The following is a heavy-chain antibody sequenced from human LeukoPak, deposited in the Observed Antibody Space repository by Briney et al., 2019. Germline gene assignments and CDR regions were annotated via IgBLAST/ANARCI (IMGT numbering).Heavy chain of an antibody. CDR3: AKDPIRHDSSGYYPSR. CDR1: GFTFSTYA. D-gene: IGHD3-22*01. V-gene: IGHV3-30*04. CDR2: ISFDGSVK. J-gene: IGHJ4*02. Sequence: PGGSLRLSCAASGFTFSTYAMHWVRQAPGKGLEWVAVISFDGSVKYYADSVKGRFTISRDNSKNTLSLQMNSLRAEDTAVYYCAKDPIRHDSSGYYPSRWGQGTLVTVSS.